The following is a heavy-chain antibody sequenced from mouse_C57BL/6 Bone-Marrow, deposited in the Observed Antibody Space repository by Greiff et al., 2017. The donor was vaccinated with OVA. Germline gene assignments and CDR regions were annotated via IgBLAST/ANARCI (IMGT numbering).Heavy chain of an antibody. CDR2: IYPRSGNT. D-gene: IGHD1-1*01. CDR1: GYTFTSYG. Sequence: LQESGAELARPGASVKLSCKASGYTFTSYGISWVKQRTGQGLEWIGEIYPRSGNTYYNEKFKGKATLTADKSSSTAYMELRSLTSEDSAVYFCARRDYYGSSSYAMDYWGQGTSVTVSS. J-gene: IGHJ4*01. CDR3: ARRDYYGSSSYAMDY. V-gene: IGHV1-81*01.